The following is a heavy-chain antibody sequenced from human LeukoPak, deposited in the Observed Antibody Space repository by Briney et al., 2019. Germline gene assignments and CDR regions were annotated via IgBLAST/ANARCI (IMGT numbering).Heavy chain of an antibody. Sequence: SETLSLTCTVSGGSISSGSYYWSWIRQPAGKGLAWIGRIYTSGSTNYNPSLKSRVTISVDTSKNQLSLKLSSVTAADTAVYYCARDAGLSGSDAFDIWGQGTMVTVSS. CDR1: GGSISSGSYY. CDR2: IYTSGST. V-gene: IGHV4-61*02. J-gene: IGHJ3*02. CDR3: ARDAGLSGSDAFDI. D-gene: IGHD3-3*01.